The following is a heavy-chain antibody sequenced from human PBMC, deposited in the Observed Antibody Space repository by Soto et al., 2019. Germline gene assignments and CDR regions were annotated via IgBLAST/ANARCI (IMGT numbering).Heavy chain of an antibody. J-gene: IGHJ4*02. V-gene: IGHV3-23*01. CDR3: AKWNGYGDH. Sequence: EVQLLESGGGLVQPGGSLRLSCAVSGFSFSTYGVTWVRQAPGKGLEWVSGVSGGSGTTHYADSVKGLFTITGDTSKNTVYLQMNSLRVEDTAVYYCAKWNGYGDHWGQGTLVTVSS. CDR2: VSGGSGTT. CDR1: GFSFSTYG. D-gene: IGHD1-1*01.